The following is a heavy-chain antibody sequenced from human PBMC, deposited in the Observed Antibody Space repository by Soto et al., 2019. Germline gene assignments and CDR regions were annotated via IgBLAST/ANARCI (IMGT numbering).Heavy chain of an antibody. CDR1: GFSLSDYW. V-gene: IGHV3-74*01. CDR3: VRGANGYYYYGMDV. J-gene: IGHJ6*02. D-gene: IGHD2-8*01. CDR2: ITRDGSST. Sequence: PGGSLRLSCAASGFSLSDYWMHWVRQAPGEGLVWLSRITRDGSSTNYADSVKGRFTISRDNAKNTLYLQVNSLRGEDTAVYYCVRGANGYYYYGMDVWGQGTTVTVSS.